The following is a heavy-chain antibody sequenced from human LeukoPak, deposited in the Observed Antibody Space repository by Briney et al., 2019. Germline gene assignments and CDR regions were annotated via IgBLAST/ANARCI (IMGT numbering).Heavy chain of an antibody. Sequence: GASVKVSCKAFGYTFTSNYMHWVRQAPGQGPEWMGVISPSGGSTTYAQKFQARVTITRDTSISAAYMELSSLTSDDTAVYFCARGLPLGYCTYGVCYPPKHFDFWGQGTLVTVSS. D-gene: IGHD2-8*01. CDR1: GYTFTSNY. CDR3: ARGLPLGYCTYGVCYPPKHFDF. V-gene: IGHV1-46*01. J-gene: IGHJ4*02. CDR2: ISPSGGST.